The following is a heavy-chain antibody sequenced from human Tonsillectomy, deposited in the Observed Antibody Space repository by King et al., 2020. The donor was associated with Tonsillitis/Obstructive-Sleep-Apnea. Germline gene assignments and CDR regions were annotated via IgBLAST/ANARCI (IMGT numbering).Heavy chain of an antibody. V-gene: IGHV4-34*01. CDR2: INHSGST. CDR3: ARGVSTVSAIRWFDP. D-gene: IGHD4-11*01. CDR1: GGSFSGYY. Sequence: VQLQQWGAGLLKPSETLSLTCAVYGGSFSGYYWSWIRQPPGKGLEWIGEINHSGSTNYNPSLKSRVTISVDTSKNQFSLKLTSVTAAGTAVYYCARGVSTVSAIRWFDPWGQGTLVTVSS. J-gene: IGHJ5*02.